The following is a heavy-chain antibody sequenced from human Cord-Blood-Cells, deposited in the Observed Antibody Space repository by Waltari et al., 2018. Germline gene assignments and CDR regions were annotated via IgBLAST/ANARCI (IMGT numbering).Heavy chain of an antibody. D-gene: IGHD3-3*01. Sequence: QVQLQESGPGLVKPSTPLSLTCAVSGYSISSGYYWGWIRQPPGKGLEWIGSIYHSGSTDYNPSLKSRVTISVDTSKNQCSLKLSSVTAADTAVYYCAREGTIFALDYWGQGTLVTVSS. CDR2: IYHSGST. V-gene: IGHV4-38-2*02. CDR3: AREGTIFALDY. CDR1: GYSISSGYY. J-gene: IGHJ4*02.